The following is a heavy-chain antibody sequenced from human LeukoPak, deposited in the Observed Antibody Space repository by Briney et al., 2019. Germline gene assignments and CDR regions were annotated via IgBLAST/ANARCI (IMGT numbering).Heavy chain of an antibody. D-gene: IGHD3-22*01. CDR3: ARGPSLYYYDSSGYPYYFDY. CDR2: ISSSSSYI. V-gene: IGHV3-21*01. Sequence: GGSLRLSCAASGFTFSSYSVNWVRQAPGKGLELVSSISSSSSYIYYADSVKGRFTISRDNAKNSLYLQMNSLRAEDTAVYYCARGPSLYYYDSSGYPYYFDYWGQGTLVTVSS. CDR1: GFTFSSYS. J-gene: IGHJ4*02.